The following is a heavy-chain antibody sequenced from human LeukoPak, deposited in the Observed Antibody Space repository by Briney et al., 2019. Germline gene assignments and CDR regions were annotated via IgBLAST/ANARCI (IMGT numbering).Heavy chain of an antibody. D-gene: IGHD2/OR15-2a*01. Sequence: GGSLRLSCAAAGFTFNSYWMSWVRQAPGKGLEWVGNIKEEGSEKFYVDSVKGRFSISRDNTKNSLYLQMNSLRAEDTAAYYCARGSENYYYGMDVWGKGTTVTVSS. CDR2: IKEEGSEK. J-gene: IGHJ6*04. V-gene: IGHV3-7*03. CDR3: ARGSENYYYGMDV. CDR1: GFTFNSYW.